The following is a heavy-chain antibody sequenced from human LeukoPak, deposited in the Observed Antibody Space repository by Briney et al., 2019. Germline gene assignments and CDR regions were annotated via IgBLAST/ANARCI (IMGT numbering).Heavy chain of an antibody. D-gene: IGHD2-8*01. CDR3: ARDTVNAPFVVSLDY. CDR2: ISSSGNTE. V-gene: IGHV3-48*03. CDR1: GFSFSSFP. Sequence: GGSLRLSCAASGFSFSSFPINWVRQAPGKGLEWVSHISSSGNTEYYLDSVRGRFTMSRDDAKNLLFLEMHSLRAEDTAVYYCARDTVNAPFVVSLDYWGQGALVT. J-gene: IGHJ4*02.